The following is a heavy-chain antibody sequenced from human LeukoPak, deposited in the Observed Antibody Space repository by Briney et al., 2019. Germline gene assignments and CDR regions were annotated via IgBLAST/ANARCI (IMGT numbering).Heavy chain of an antibody. V-gene: IGHV3-23*01. CDR2: ISGSGGST. CDR1: GFSFGSSA. Sequence: GGSLRLSCAASGFSFGSSAMNWVRQAPGKGLEWVSAISGSGGSTYYADSVKGRFTISRDNSKNTLYLQMNSLRAEDTAVYYCAKEAGKAFDSWGQGTLVTVSS. J-gene: IGHJ4*02. D-gene: IGHD6-19*01. CDR3: AKEAGKAFDS.